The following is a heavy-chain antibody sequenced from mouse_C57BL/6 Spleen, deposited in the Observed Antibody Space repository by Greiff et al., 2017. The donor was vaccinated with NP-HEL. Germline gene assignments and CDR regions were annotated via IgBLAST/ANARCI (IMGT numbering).Heavy chain of an antibody. J-gene: IGHJ3*01. V-gene: IGHV3-6*01. CDR1: GYSITSGYY. CDR3: ARGGVVATKAWFAY. D-gene: IGHD1-1*01. CDR2: ISYDGSN. Sequence: EVKVEESGPGLVKPSQSLSLTCSVTGYSITSGYYWNWIRQFPGNKLEWMGYISYDGSNNYNPSLKNRISITRDTSKNQFFLKLNSVTTEDTATYYCARGGVVATKAWFAYWGQGTLVTVSA.